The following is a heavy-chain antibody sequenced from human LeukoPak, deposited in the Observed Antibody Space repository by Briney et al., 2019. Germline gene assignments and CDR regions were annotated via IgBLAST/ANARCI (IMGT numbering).Heavy chain of an antibody. J-gene: IGHJ4*02. CDR1: GFTFSSYW. Sequence: GGSLRLSCAASGFTFSSYWMHWVRQAPGKGLAWVSRINTDGSSTSYADSVKGRFTISRDNAKNTLYLQMNSLRAEDTAVYYCAREDWNYGLFDHWGQGTLVTVSS. CDR3: AREDWNYGLFDH. V-gene: IGHV3-74*01. D-gene: IGHD1-7*01. CDR2: INTDGSST.